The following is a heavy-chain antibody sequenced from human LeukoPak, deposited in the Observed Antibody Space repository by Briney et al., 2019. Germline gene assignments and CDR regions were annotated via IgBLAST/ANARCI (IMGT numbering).Heavy chain of an antibody. CDR2: IYYSGST. CDR1: GGSISSSSYY. J-gene: IGHJ3*02. CDR3: ARDSYRSSTSCYVFVSHAFDI. Sequence: SETLSLTCTVSGGSISSSSYYWGWIRQPPGKGLEWIGSIYYSGSTYYNPSLKSRVTISVDTSKNQFSLKLSSVTAADTAVYYCARDSYRSSTSCYVFVSHAFDIWGQGTMVTVSS. V-gene: IGHV4-39*07. D-gene: IGHD2-2*01.